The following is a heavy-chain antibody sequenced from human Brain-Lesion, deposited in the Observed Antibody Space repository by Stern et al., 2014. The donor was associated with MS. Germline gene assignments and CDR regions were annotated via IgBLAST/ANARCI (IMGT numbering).Heavy chain of an antibody. Sequence: QVQLVQSGPGLVKPSQTLSLSCTVSGGSISSGGYYWSWIRQPAGKGLEWIGRIFNSGSNSYNPPLKSRFTISIDTSKTQFSLRLNSMTAADTAVYYCARGRVVPGFQYYATDVWGQGTTVIVSS. CDR1: GGSISSGGYY. CDR3: ARGRVVPGFQYYATDV. D-gene: IGHD2-2*01. V-gene: IGHV4-61*02. J-gene: IGHJ6*02. CDR2: IFNSGSN.